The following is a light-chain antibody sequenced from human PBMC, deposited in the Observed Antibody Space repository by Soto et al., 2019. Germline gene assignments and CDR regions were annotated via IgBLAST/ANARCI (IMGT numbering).Light chain of an antibody. V-gene: IGLV2-8*01. CDR2: EVS. CDR1: SSDVGGYNY. CDR3: GSYAGTKNVV. Sequence: QSALTQPPSASGSPGQSVTISCTGTSSDVGGYNYVSWYQQHPGKAPRIMIYEVSKRPSGVPDRFSGSKSGNTASLTVSGLQAEDEADYYCGSYAGTKNVVFGGGTKLTVL. J-gene: IGLJ2*01.